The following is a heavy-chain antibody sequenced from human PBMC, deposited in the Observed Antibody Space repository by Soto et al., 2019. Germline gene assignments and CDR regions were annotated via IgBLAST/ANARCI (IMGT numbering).Heavy chain of an antibody. V-gene: IGHV1-69*06. J-gene: IGHJ4*02. Sequence: QVQLVQSGAEVKKPGSSVRVSCKVSGGTFGSHTFTWVRQAPGQGLEWMGEIIPVFNAANYAQRFQDRVTITEDRSATTVYLELSRLTSADTATYYCARIETLTYHNPRGTDLDFWGQGTLIIVSS. CDR1: GGTFGSHT. CDR3: ARIETLTYHNPRGTDLDF. D-gene: IGHD3-16*01. CDR2: IIPVFNAA.